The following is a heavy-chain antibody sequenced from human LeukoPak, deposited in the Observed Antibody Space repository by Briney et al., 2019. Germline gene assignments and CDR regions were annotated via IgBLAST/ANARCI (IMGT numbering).Heavy chain of an antibody. Sequence: PSETLSLTCTVSGGSISSGSYYWSWIRQPAGKGLEWIGRIYTSGSTNYNPSLKSRVTMSVDTSKNQFSLKLSSVTAADTAVYYCARDSSQNRRQLEYNWFDPWGQGTLVTVSS. CDR2: IYTSGST. CDR1: GGSISSGSYY. D-gene: IGHD6-13*01. V-gene: IGHV4-61*02. CDR3: ARDSSQNRRQLEYNWFDP. J-gene: IGHJ5*02.